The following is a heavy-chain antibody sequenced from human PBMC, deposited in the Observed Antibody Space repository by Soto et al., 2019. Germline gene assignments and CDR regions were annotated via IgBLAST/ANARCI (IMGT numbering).Heavy chain of an antibody. CDR1: GDSVSRTSVA. Sequence: QVQLHQSGPGLVKPSQTLSLTCAISGDSVSRTSVAWNWIRPSPSRGLEGLGRTYYRSKWNSDYAGSVRGRITINPDTSKSQFSLQLNSVTPEDTAVYYCVRGQFSAFDCWGQGTLVTVSS. V-gene: IGHV6-1*01. CDR2: TYYRSKWNS. J-gene: IGHJ4*02. CDR3: VRGQFSAFDC.